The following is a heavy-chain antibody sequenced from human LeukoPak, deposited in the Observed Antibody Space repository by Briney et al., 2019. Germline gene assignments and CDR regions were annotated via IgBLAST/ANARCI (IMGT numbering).Heavy chain of an antibody. J-gene: IGHJ6*02. V-gene: IGHV3-11*01. Sequence: PGGPLRLSCAASGFTFSDYYMSWIRQAPGKGLEGVSYISSSGSTIYYADSVKGRFTISRDNAKNSLYLQMNSLRAEDTAVYYRARDYLLWFGERNGMDVWGQGTTVTVSS. CDR2: ISSSGSTI. CDR1: GFTFSDYY. CDR3: ARDYLLWFGERNGMDV. D-gene: IGHD3-10*01.